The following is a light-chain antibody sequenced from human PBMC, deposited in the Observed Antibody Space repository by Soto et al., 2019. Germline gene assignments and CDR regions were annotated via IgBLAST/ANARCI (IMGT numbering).Light chain of an antibody. CDR2: AAS. CDR1: QGIGVR. CDR3: LQVNSFPRT. V-gene: IGKV1-12*01. Sequence: DIQITQSPPSQSASIADRVTITCRASQGIGVRLAWFQQKPGKVPQYLIEAASTLARGVPARFSGSGSGTDFILTINSLQPEDVATYYCLQVNSFPRTFGPGTKVDIK. J-gene: IGKJ1*01.